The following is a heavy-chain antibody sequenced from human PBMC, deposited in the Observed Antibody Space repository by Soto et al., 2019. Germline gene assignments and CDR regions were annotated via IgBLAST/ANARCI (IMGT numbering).Heavy chain of an antibody. D-gene: IGHD1-7*01. CDR2: IYYSGST. CDR1: GGSISSSSYD. J-gene: IGHJ5*02. Sequence: PSETLSLTCTVSGGSISSSSYDWGWIRQPPGKGLEWIGSIYYSGSTYYNPSLKSRVTISVDTSKNQFSLKLSSVTAADTAVYYCARRGVTGTTAGGWFDPWGQGTLVTVSS. CDR3: ARRGVTGTTAGGWFDP. V-gene: IGHV4-39*01.